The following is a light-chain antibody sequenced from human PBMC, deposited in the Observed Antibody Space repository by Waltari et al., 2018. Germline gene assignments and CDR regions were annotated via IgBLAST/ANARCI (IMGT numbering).Light chain of an antibody. CDR3: CSYAGSRIHVL. CDR2: DVS. Sequence: QSALTQPASVSGSPGQAITIPCTGTSSDVGGYNYVSWYQQYPGKAPTRMIYDVSKRPSGVSNRFSGSKSGNTASLTISGLQAEDEADYYCCSYAGSRIHVLFGGGTKLTVL. V-gene: IGLV2-23*02. J-gene: IGLJ2*01. CDR1: SSDVGGYNY.